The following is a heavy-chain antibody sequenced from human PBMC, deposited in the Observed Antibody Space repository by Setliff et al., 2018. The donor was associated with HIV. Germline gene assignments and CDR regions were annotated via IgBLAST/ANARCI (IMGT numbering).Heavy chain of an antibody. CDR1: GYTFIDYF. J-gene: IGHJ4*02. Sequence: ASVKVSCKASGYTFIDYFIHWVRQAPGQGPEWMGWISPYDLSERASQRFRGRVTMTRDTSINTAYLDLSGLTSDDTAVYYCARDEPKNTEAAPGYWGQGTLVTISS. CDR3: ARDEPKNTEAAPGY. CDR2: ISPYDLSE. D-gene: IGHD6-6*01. V-gene: IGHV1-2*02.